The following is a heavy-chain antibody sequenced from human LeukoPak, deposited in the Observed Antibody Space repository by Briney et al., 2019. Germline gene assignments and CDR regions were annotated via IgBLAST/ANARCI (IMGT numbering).Heavy chain of an antibody. D-gene: IGHD1-26*01. CDR1: DDSISDYY. V-gene: IGHV4-59*01. CDR2: FHNSGTS. CDR3: ARHYTQVGFDP. J-gene: IGHJ5*02. Sequence: PSETLSLTCTVSDDSISDYYRGWIRQPPGKGLEWIGYFHNSGTSTYNPSLKSRVTISADTSKNQFSLKLNSLTTADTAVYYCARHYTQVGFDPWGQGTLVTVSS.